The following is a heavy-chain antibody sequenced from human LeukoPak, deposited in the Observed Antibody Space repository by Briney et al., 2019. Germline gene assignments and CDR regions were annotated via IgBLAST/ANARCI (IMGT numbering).Heavy chain of an antibody. CDR1: GGSISSHY. CDR3: AIHIVVVPAAKKKNWFDP. V-gene: IGHV4-59*08. J-gene: IGHJ5*02. D-gene: IGHD2-2*01. CDR2: IYYSGST. Sequence: SETLSLTCTVSGGSISSHYWSWIRQPPGKGLEWIGYIYYSGSTNYNPSLKSQVTISVDTSKNQFSLKLSSVTAADTAVYYCAIHIVVVPAAKKKNWFDPWGQGTLVTVSS.